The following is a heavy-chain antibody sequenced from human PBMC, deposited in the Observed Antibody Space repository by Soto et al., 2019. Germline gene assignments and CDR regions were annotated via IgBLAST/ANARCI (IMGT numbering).Heavy chain of an antibody. CDR3: TTPHPVNHGYGE. V-gene: IGHV3-15*01. CDR2: IKSKADGATT. J-gene: IGHJ4*02. D-gene: IGHD4-17*01. Sequence: PGGSLRLSCAASGITLSNAWMTWVRQAPGKGLEWVGRIKSKADGATTEYGSPVKDRFIISRDDSENTLDLQMNSLKTEDTAVFYSTTPHPVNHGYGEGVQGSLVTVSS. CDR1: GITLSNAW.